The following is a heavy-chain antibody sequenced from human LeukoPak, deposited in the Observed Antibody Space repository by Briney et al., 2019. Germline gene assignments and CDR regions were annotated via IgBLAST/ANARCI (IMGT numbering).Heavy chain of an antibody. CDR3: AKTNGYYSD. V-gene: IGHV3-23*01. J-gene: IGHJ4*02. CDR2: ISGSGGTT. Sequence: PGGSLRLSCAASGFTFSSYAMNWVRQPPGKGLDWVSGISGSGGTTYYADSVKGRFTIPRDNSKNSLSLQVSSLRAEDTAVYYCAKTNGYYSDWVQGTLVSVSS. D-gene: IGHD3-22*01. CDR1: GFTFSSYA.